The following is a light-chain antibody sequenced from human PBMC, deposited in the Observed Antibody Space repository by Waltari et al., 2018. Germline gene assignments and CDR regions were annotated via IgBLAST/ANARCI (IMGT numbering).Light chain of an antibody. J-gene: IGLJ2*01. CDR1: ALPTQF. Sequence: SYELTQPPSVSVSPGQTATITCAGDALPTQFAFWYQQKPGQAPVLVTYKDTERPSGIPDRFSGSTSGTTVTLTISGVQAEDEADYYCQSADSTSTHLVFGGGTNLTVL. CDR2: KDT. CDR3: QSADSTSTHLV. V-gene: IGLV3-25*03.